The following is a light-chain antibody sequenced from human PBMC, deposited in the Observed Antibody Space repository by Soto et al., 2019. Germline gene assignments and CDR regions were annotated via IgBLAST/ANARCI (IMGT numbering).Light chain of an antibody. CDR2: DVT. CDR3: SSYTHSGALVV. Sequence: QSALTQPASVSGSPGQSITISCTGTSSDIGGYKYVSWYQQHPGKAPKLMIYDVTNRPSGVSNRFSGSKSGNTASLTISGLQAEDEADYYCSSYTHSGALVVFGGGTKLTVL. V-gene: IGLV2-14*01. CDR1: SSDIGGYKY. J-gene: IGLJ2*01.